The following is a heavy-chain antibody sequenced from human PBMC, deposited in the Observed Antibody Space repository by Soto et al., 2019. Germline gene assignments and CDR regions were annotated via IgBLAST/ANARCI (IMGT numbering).Heavy chain of an antibody. CDR1: GYTFTSYG. V-gene: IGHV1-18*01. Sequence: ASVKVSCKASGYTFTSYGISWVRQAPGQGLEWMGWISAYNGNTNYAQKLQGRVTMTTDTSTSTAYMELRSLRSDDTAVYYCARAVGYCSSTSCRDPYYFDYWGQGTLVTV. CDR2: ISAYNGNT. D-gene: IGHD2-2*01. CDR3: ARAVGYCSSTSCRDPYYFDY. J-gene: IGHJ4*02.